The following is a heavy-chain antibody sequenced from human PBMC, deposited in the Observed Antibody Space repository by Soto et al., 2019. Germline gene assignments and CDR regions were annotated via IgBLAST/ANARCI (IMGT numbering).Heavy chain of an antibody. V-gene: IGHV3-30-3*01. CDR1: GFTFTDYV. D-gene: IGHD3-3*02. CDR2: MTYDGATE. CDR3: ARGRLSIAVNDALDV. J-gene: IGHJ3*01. Sequence: QVYVVESGGGVVQPGGSLRLSCAASGFTFTDYVIHWVRQPAGKGLEWVASMTYDGATEYYADSVKGRFTMSRDNSKKTVSLQMNNLTPEDTAVYYCARGRLSIAVNDALDVWGQGTTVTVSS.